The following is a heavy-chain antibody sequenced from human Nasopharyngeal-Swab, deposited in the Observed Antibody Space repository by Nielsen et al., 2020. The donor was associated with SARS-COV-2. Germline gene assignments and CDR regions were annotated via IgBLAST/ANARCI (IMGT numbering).Heavy chain of an antibody. V-gene: IGHV2-26*01. J-gene: IGHJ5*02. CDR2: IFSNDEK. D-gene: IGHD2-2*01. Sequence: RQAPGKAQEWLAHIFSNDEKLYSTSLNSRLTISKDTSKSQVVLTMTNMDPVDTATYYCARCREYCSSTTCYVNWFDLWGQGTQVTVSS. CDR3: ARCREYCSSTTCYVNWFDL.